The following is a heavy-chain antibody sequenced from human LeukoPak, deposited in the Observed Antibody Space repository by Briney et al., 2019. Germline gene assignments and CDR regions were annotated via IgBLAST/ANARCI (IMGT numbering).Heavy chain of an antibody. D-gene: IGHD1-26*01. CDR2: ISSGSSTI. CDR3: ARNRPGRGYFDY. J-gene: IGHJ4*02. Sequence: GGSLRLACAASGFTFSFYGMEWVPQAPGKGRGWVSYISSGSSTINYADSVKGRITISRDNAKSSIYLQVNSLRDEDTAVYYCARNRPGRGYFDYWGQGTPVTVSS. V-gene: IGHV3-48*02. CDR1: GFTFSFYG.